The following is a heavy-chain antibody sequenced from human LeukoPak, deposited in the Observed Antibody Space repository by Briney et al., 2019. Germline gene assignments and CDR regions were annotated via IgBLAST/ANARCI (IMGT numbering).Heavy chain of an antibody. CDR2: IRYDGSRK. D-gene: IGHD3-9*01. CDR3: ARDFSAYYYDILTGYYDAFDI. J-gene: IGHJ3*02. V-gene: IGHV3-30*02. CDR1: GFIFSSYG. Sequence: GGSLRLSCAASGFIFSSYGMHWVRQAPDKGLEWVAFIRYDGSRKYYADSVKGRFTISRDNAKNSLYLQMNSLRAEDTAVYYCARDFSAYYYDILTGYYDAFDIWGQGTMVTVSS.